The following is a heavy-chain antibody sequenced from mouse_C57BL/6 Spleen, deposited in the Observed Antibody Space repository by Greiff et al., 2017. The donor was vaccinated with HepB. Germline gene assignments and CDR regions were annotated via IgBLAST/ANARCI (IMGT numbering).Heavy chain of an antibody. D-gene: IGHD2-2*01. J-gene: IGHJ3*01. CDR2: IYPGSGNT. CDR3: ARGYGYDEGPAY. V-gene: IGHV1-76*01. Sequence: QVQLQQSGAELVRPGASVKLSCKASGYTFTDYYINWVKQRPGQGLEWIARIYPGSGNTYYNEKFKGKATLTAEKSSSTAYMQLSSLTSEDSAVYFCARGYGYDEGPAYWGQGTLVTVSA. CDR1: GYTFTDYY.